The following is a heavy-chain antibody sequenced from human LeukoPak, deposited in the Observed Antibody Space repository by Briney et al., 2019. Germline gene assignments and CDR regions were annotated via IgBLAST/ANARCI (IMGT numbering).Heavy chain of an antibody. J-gene: IGHJ4*02. Sequence: GGSLRLSCAASGFTFSSYWMHWVRQAPGKGLVWVPRINSDGSSTTYADSVKGRFTISRDNAKNTLSLQMNSLRAEDTAVYYCARVSQQLNPIDYWGQGTLVTVSS. CDR2: INSDGSST. V-gene: IGHV3-74*01. CDR3: ARVSQQLNPIDY. CDR1: GFTFSSYW. D-gene: IGHD6-13*01.